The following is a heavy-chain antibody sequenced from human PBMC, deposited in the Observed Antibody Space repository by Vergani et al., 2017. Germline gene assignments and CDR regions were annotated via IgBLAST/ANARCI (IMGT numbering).Heavy chain of an antibody. J-gene: IGHJ3*02. V-gene: IGHV3-9*01. D-gene: IGHD2-15*01. CDR2: ISWNSGAV. CDR1: GITFWKFG. Sequence: EVDLVESGGGLAQPGGSLRLSCEASGITFWKFGMHWVRQGPVKGLEWVSGISWNSGAVDYADSVRGRFTISRDNAKNSLFLEMNSLKTEDTALYYCAKVDILGAFDIWGQGTMVTVSS. CDR3: AKVDILGAFDI.